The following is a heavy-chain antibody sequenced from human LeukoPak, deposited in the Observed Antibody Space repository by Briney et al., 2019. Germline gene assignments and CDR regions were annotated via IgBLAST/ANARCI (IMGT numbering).Heavy chain of an antibody. V-gene: IGHV3-23*01. CDR1: GFTFSNYA. CDR3: ARNQYFYGSGSYYPPPDV. Sequence: PGGSLRLSCAASGFTFSNYAMTWVRQAPGEGLEWVSTISGGGGDTYYADSVRGRFTISRHNSKNTLYLQMNSLRAEDTAVYYCARNQYFYGSGSYYPPPDVWGQGTTVTVSS. J-gene: IGHJ6*02. CDR2: ISGGGGDT. D-gene: IGHD3-10*01.